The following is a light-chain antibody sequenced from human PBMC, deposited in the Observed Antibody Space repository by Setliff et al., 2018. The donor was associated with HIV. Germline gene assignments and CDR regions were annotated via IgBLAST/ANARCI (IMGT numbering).Light chain of an antibody. CDR2: DVS. CDR3: HSFASNTFYV. J-gene: IGLJ1*01. V-gene: IGLV2-14*03. CDR1: SSDVGAYDN. Sequence: QSVLTQPASVSGSPGQSITISCTGTSSDVGAYDNVSWYQQHPGKAPKLIIYDVSHRPSGLSNRFSGSKSGNTASLTISGLQAEDEADYSCHSFASNTFYVFGTGTKVTVL.